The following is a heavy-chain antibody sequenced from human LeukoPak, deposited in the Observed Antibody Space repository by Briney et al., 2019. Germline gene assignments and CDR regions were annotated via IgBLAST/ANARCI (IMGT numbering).Heavy chain of an antibody. Sequence: ASVKVSCKASGYTFTSNYIHWVRQAPGQGLEWMGIINPSGDSPTYAQKFRGRVTMTGGTSTSTVYMELSSLRSEDTAVYYCTRSAIVGAPGDFDYWGQGTLVTVSS. V-gene: IGHV1-46*03. CDR2: INPSGDSP. CDR1: GYTFTSNY. CDR3: TRSAIVGAPGDFDY. D-gene: IGHD1-26*01. J-gene: IGHJ4*02.